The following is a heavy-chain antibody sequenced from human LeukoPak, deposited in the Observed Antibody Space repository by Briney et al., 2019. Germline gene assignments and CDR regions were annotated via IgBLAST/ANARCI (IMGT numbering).Heavy chain of an antibody. CDR3: ARDHARDGYNF. D-gene: IGHD5-24*01. Sequence: GGSLRLSCAASEFTFSSYWMNWVRQAPGKGLEWVANIKQGGSEKYYVDSVKGRFTISRGNAQNSLYLQMNSLRVEDTAVYYCARDHARDGYNFWGQGTLVTVSS. CDR2: IKQGGSEK. V-gene: IGHV3-7*01. CDR1: EFTFSSYW. J-gene: IGHJ4*02.